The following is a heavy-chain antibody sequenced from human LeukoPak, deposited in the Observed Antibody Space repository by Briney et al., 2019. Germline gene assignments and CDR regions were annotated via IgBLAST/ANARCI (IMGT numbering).Heavy chain of an antibody. CDR1: GFTFRNYV. D-gene: IGHD2-2*01. J-gene: IGHJ6*02. CDR2: ISGSGGST. Sequence: GGSLRLSCAASGFTFRNYVMSWVRQAPGKGLEWVSAISGSGGSTYYADSVKGRFTISRDNSKNTLYLQMNSLRAEDTAVYYCAKKRDSSSTSWGGYYYYGMDVWGQGTTVTVSS. V-gene: IGHV3-23*01. CDR3: AKKRDSSSTSWGGYYYYGMDV.